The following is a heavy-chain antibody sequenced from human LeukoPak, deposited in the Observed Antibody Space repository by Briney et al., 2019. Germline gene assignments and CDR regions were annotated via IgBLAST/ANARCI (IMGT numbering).Heavy chain of an antibody. CDR1: EDIFSSYA. Sequence: GASVKVSCKASEDIFSSYAISWVRQAPGQGLEWMGRIIPILGTTNYAQNFQGRVTIIADKSTSTAYMELSSLRSEDTVVYYCAKEAGDGTWGKGTTVTVSS. V-gene: IGHV1-69*04. CDR3: AKEAGDGT. J-gene: IGHJ6*04. CDR2: IIPILGTT.